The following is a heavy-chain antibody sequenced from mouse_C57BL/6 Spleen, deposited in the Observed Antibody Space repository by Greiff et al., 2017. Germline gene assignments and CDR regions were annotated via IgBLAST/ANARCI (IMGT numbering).Heavy chain of an antibody. V-gene: IGHV1-55*01. D-gene: IGHD2-12*01. J-gene: IGHJ4*01. CDR1: GYTFTSYW. CDR2: IYPGSGST. CDR3: ARRVYDYAMDY. Sequence: QVQLQQPGAELVKPGASVKMSCKASGYTFTSYWITWVKQRPGQGLEWIGDIYPGSGSTNYNEKFKSKATLTVDTSSSTAYMQLSSLTSEDAAVYYCARRVYDYAMDYWGQGTSGTVSS.